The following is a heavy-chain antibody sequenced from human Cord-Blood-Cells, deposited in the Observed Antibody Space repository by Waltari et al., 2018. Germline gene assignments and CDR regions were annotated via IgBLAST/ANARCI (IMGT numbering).Heavy chain of an antibody. Sequence: QVQLEQSAAEGEQAGASVRVSCEDSGSTTLELSLQWVRQAPGKVLEWMGGFDPEDGETIYAQKFQGRVTMTEDTSTDTAYMELSSLRSEDTAVYYCATHGYSSSNYWGQGTLVTVSS. J-gene: IGHJ4*02. CDR3: ATHGYSSSNY. V-gene: IGHV1-24*01. CDR1: GSTTLELS. CDR2: FDPEDGET. D-gene: IGHD6-6*01.